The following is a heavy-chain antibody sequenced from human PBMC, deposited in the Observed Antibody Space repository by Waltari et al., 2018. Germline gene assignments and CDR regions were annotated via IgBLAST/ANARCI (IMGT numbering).Heavy chain of an antibody. D-gene: IGHD6-19*01. V-gene: IGHV5-51*01. CDR3: VRRVGIAVAGTHFDY. Sequence: EVQLVQSGAEVKKPGESLKISCKASGYSFNSHWIGWARQMPGKGLEWMGIIYPGDSETRYSPSFRGQATVSADRSISTAYLQWSRLEASDTAIYYCVRRVGIAVAGTHFDYWGQGTLVTVSS. CDR1: GYSFNSHW. CDR2: IYPGDSET. J-gene: IGHJ4*02.